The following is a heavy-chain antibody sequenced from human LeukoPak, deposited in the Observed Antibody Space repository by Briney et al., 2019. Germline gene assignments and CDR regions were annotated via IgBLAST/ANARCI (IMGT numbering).Heavy chain of an antibody. CDR2: INPNSGGT. CDR3: ARVLAVAGRLGYYYYYMDV. Sequence: EASVKVSCKASGYTFTGYYMHWVRQAPGQGLEWMGWINPNSGGTNYAQKFQGRVTMTRDTSISTAYMDLSRLRSDDTAVYYCARVLAVAGRLGYYYYYMDVWGKGTTVTVSS. D-gene: IGHD6-19*01. CDR1: GYTFTGYY. J-gene: IGHJ6*03. V-gene: IGHV1-2*02.